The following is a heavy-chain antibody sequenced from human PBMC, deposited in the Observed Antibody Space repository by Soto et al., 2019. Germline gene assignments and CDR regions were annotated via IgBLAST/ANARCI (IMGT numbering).Heavy chain of an antibody. V-gene: IGHV3-74*01. CDR2: IDSNGIMT. D-gene: IGHD2-2*01. J-gene: IGHJ4*01. Sequence: EVQLVESGGGLIQPGGSLNLSCEASGLPFGGSGMTWVGKVPGKGMEWVSKIDSNGIMTDYADSVKGRFTISRDNAKNSLYLQMKSLRAEDTAVYHCASLSAPVDYWGQGTLVTVSS. CDR3: ASLSAPVDY. CDR1: GLPFGGSG.